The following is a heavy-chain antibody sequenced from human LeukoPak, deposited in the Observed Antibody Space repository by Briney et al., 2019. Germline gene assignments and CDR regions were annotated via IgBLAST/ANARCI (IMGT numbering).Heavy chain of an antibody. Sequence: PSQTLSLTCVVSGGSIRSGGYSWSWIRQPPGKGLEWIGYIYYSGSTYYNPSLKSRVTISVDTSKNQFSLKLSSVTAADTAVYYCARGFSSRQQLVLESDAFDIWGQGTMVTVSS. J-gene: IGHJ3*02. CDR3: ARGFSSRQQLVLESDAFDI. CDR1: GGSIRSGGYS. D-gene: IGHD6-13*01. CDR2: IYYSGST. V-gene: IGHV4-30-4*07.